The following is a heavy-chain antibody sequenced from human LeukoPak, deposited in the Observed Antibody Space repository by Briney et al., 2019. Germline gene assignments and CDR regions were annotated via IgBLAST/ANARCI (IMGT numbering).Heavy chain of an antibody. Sequence: PGGSLRLSCAASGFTFSNYGMHWVRQAPGKGLEWVAVISYDGSNKYYADSVKGRFTISRDNSKNTLYLQMNSLRAEDTAVYYCASHKATTIDYWGQGTLVTVSS. CDR1: GFTFSNYG. CDR2: ISYDGSNK. CDR3: ASHKATTIDY. J-gene: IGHJ4*02. D-gene: IGHD1-26*01. V-gene: IGHV3-30*19.